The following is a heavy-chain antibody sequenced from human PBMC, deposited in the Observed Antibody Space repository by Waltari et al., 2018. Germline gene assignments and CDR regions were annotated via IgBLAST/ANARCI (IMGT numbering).Heavy chain of an antibody. J-gene: IGHJ3*02. V-gene: IGHV1-46*01. CDR1: GYTFTSYY. CDR2: INPRGGRT. Sequence: QVQLVQSGAEVKKPGASVKVSCKASGYTFTSYYMHWVRQAPGQGLEWMGIINPRGGRTSDAQKFQGSVTMTRDTSTSTVYMELSSLRYEDTAVYYWATRPIVATSSDAFDIWGQGTMVTVSS. CDR3: ATRPIVATSSDAFDI. D-gene: IGHD5-12*01.